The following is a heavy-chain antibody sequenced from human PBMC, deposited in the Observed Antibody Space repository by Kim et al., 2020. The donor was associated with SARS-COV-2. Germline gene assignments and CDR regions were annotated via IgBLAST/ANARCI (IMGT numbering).Heavy chain of an antibody. D-gene: IGHD6-6*01. CDR2: IIPIFGTA. Sequence: SVKVSCKASGGTFSSYAISWVRQAPGQGLEWMGGIIPIFGTANYAQKFQGRVTITADESTSTAYMELSSLRSEDTAVYYCARVEYSSSSDRYYYYYMDVWGKGTTVTVSS. CDR1: GGTFSSYA. J-gene: IGHJ6*03. CDR3: ARVEYSSSSDRYYYYYMDV. V-gene: IGHV1-69*13.